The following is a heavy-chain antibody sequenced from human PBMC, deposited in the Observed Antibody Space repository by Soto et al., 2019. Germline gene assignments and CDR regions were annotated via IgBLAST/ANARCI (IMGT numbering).Heavy chain of an antibody. V-gene: IGHV3-23*01. D-gene: IGHD4-4*01. CDR2: ISGSGGST. Sequence: GGSLRLSCAASGFTFSSYAMSWVRQAPGKGLEWVSAISGSGGSTYYADSVKGRFTISRDNSKNTLYLQMNSLRAEDTAVYYCAKVAVTTLSTGFYYYYYMDVWGKGTTVTVSS. CDR3: AKVAVTTLSTGFYYYYYMDV. CDR1: GFTFSSYA. J-gene: IGHJ6*03.